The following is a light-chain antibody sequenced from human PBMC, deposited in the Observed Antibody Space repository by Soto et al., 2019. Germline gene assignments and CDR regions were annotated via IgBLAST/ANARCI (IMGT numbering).Light chain of an antibody. V-gene: IGLV2-14*01. Sequence: ALTQPASVSGSPGQSITISCTGTSSDVGGYDYVGWYQQHPGKAPKLMIYNVYNRPSGVSFRFSGSKSGNTASLTISGLQTEDEADYYCTSYTNRYTYVFGTGTKVTVL. CDR2: NVY. J-gene: IGLJ1*01. CDR1: SSDVGGYDY. CDR3: TSYTNRYTYV.